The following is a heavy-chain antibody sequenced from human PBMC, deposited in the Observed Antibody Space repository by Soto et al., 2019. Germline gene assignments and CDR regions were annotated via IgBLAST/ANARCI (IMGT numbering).Heavy chain of an antibody. CDR1: GFSFSSFW. Sequence: PGGSLRLSCAASGFSFSSFWMHWVRQAPGKGLVWVSRMYTDGSSTHYADSVKGRSTSSRDNAKNTLYLQMNSLRDEDTAVYYCVRGNTGYGNFDSWVQGTLVTVSS. J-gene: IGHJ4*02. D-gene: IGHD5-12*01. V-gene: IGHV3-74*01. CDR2: MYTDGSST. CDR3: VRGNTGYGNFDS.